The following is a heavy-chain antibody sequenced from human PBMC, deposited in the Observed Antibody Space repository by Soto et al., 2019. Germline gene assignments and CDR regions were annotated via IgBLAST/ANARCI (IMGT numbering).Heavy chain of an antibody. CDR3: ATSRRGSSSWYYFDY. V-gene: IGHV3-23*01. D-gene: IGHD6-13*01. CDR1: GFTFNNFA. CDR2: ISGSGDTK. J-gene: IGHJ4*02. Sequence: EVQLLESGGGLAQPGGSLRLSCAASGFTFNNFAMNWVRQTPGKGLEWVSVISGSGDTKYYADSVKGRFIVSRDNSRNTLYLQLTSLSAEDTAIFYCATSRRGSSSWYYFDYWGQGALVTVSS.